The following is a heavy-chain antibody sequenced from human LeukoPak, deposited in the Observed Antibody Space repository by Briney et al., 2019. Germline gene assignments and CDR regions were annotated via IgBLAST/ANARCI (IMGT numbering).Heavy chain of an antibody. J-gene: IGHJ5*02. Sequence: GGSLRLSCAASQFTFDYHDMNWVRQAPGKGLEWVSSISRGSTKITYAHSVKGRFTISRDNAKNSLYLQMNSLRVEDTAVYYCAKDYASDGGRYPYNWFDPWGQGTLVTVYS. CDR3: AKDYASDGGRYPYNWFDP. CDR2: ISRGSTKI. CDR1: QFTFDYHD. V-gene: IGHV3-21*01. D-gene: IGHD3-9*01.